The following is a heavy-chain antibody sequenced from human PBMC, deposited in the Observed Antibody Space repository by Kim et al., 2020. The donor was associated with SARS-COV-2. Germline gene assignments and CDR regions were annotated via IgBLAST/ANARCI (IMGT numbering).Heavy chain of an antibody. CDR2: ISSSSSYT. V-gene: IGHV3-11*03. CDR1: GFTFSDYY. J-gene: IGHJ6*02. D-gene: IGHD5-18*01. Sequence: GGSLRLSCAASGFTFSDYYMSWIRQAPGKGLEWVSYISSSSSYTNYADSVKGRFTISRDNAKNSLYLQMNSLRAEDTAVYYCARSDVDTYWPRLVSYYYYYGMDVWGQGTTVTVSS. CDR3: ARSDVDTYWPRLVSYYYYYGMDV.